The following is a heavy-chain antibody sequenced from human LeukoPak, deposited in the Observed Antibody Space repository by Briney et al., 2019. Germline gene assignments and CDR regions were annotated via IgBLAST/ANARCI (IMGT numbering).Heavy chain of an antibody. CDR2: ISSSGSTI. V-gene: IGHV3-48*03. CDR1: GFTFSSYE. D-gene: IGHD7-27*01. J-gene: IGHJ4*02. CDR3: ARGRKLGIDY. Sequence: GGSLRLSCGASGFTFSSYEMNWVRQAPGKGLEWVSYISSSGSTIYYADSVKGRFTISRDNAKNSLYLQMNSLRAEDTAVYYCARGRKLGIDYWGQGTLVTVSS.